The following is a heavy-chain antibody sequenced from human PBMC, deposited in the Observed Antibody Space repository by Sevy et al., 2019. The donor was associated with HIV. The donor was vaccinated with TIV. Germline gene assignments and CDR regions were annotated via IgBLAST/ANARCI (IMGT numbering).Heavy chain of an antibody. J-gene: IGHJ4*02. V-gene: IGHV4-34*08. D-gene: IGHD4-17*01. CDR3: AKTATVTISALDS. CDR2: INHSGTV. CDR1: GGTFVGHY. Sequence: SETLSLTCDVFGGTFVGHYRTWIRQTPGKGLEWIGEINHSGTVNYNPSLKSRVTISVDTSNKQFSLRLNSVTAADTAVYYCAKTATVTISALDSWGQGTLVTVSS.